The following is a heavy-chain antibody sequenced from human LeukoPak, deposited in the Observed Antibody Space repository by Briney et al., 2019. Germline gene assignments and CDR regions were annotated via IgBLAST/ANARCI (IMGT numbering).Heavy chain of an antibody. J-gene: IGHJ4*02. CDR3: ARRSIAALSYFDY. Sequence: GESLRISCKGSGYSFTSYWISWVRQMPGKGLEWMGRIDPSDSYTNYSPCFQGHVTISADKSFSTAYLQWSSLKASDTAMYYCARRSIAALSYFDYWGQGTLVTVSS. V-gene: IGHV5-10-1*01. CDR2: IDPSDSYT. D-gene: IGHD6-6*01. CDR1: GYSFTSYW.